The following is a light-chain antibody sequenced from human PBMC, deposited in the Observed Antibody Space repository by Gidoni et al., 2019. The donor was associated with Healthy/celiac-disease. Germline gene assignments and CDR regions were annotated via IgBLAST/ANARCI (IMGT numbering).Light chain of an antibody. CDR2: LGS. Sequence: DIVVTHSPHSLPVTHGEPASISCRSSQSLLHSNGYNYLDWYLQKPGQSPQLLIYLGSNRSSGVPDRFSGSGSGTDFTLKISRVEAEDVGVYYCMQALQTPSTFGGGTKVEIK. J-gene: IGKJ4*01. CDR3: MQALQTPST. V-gene: IGKV2-28*01. CDR1: QSLLHSNGYNY.